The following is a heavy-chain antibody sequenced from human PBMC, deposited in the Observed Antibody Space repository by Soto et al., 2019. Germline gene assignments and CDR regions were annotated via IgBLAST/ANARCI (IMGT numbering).Heavy chain of an antibody. Sequence: PSETLSLTCTVSGGSVSSGSYYWSWIRQPPGKGLEWIGYIYYSGSTNYNPSLKSRVAISVDTSKNQFSLKLSSVTAADTAVYYCAGWRGGSRTPYGMDVWGQGTTVTVSS. CDR3: AGWRGGSRTPYGMDV. J-gene: IGHJ6*02. CDR1: GGSVSSGSYY. D-gene: IGHD1-26*01. V-gene: IGHV4-61*01. CDR2: IYYSGST.